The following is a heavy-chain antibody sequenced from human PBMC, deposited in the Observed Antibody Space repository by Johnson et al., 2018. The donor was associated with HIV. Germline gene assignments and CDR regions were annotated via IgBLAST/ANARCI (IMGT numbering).Heavy chain of an antibody. Sequence: EVQLLESGGGLVQPGGSLRLSCAASGFTFSSYWMSWVRQAPGKGLEWVANIKQDGSEKYYVDSVKGRFTISRDNAKNSPYLQMNSLRAEDTAVYYCAREGWELLYAFDIWGQGTMVTVSS. D-gene: IGHD1-26*01. CDR1: GFTFSSYW. CDR2: IKQDGSEK. V-gene: IGHV3-7*01. CDR3: AREGWELLYAFDI. J-gene: IGHJ3*02.